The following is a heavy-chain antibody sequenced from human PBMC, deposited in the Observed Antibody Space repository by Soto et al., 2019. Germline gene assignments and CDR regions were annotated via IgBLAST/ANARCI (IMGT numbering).Heavy chain of an antibody. D-gene: IGHD3-22*01. Sequence: QVPLVESGGGVVQPGRSLRLSCAGSGFTFGHYAMHWVRQAPSKGLEWMAFISYDGGNKYYDDSVKGRVTISRDNSKNTVYLQMNSLRVEDTAVYYCARSIGSKGMIDLDPWGQGTLVTVSS. CDR1: GFTFGHYA. J-gene: IGHJ5*02. CDR2: ISYDGGNK. V-gene: IGHV3-30-3*01. CDR3: ARSIGSKGMIDLDP.